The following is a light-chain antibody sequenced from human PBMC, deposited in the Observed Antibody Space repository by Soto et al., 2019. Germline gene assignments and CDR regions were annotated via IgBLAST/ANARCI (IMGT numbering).Light chain of an antibody. CDR3: SSYTSSSTYV. Sequence: QSVLTQPASVSGSPGQSITISCTGTSSDVGGYNYVSWYQQHPGKAPKVMIYDVSNRPSGVSNRFSGSKSGNTASLTISGLQAEDEGDYYCSSYTSSSTYVFGSGTKVTVL. CDR2: DVS. J-gene: IGLJ1*01. V-gene: IGLV2-14*01. CDR1: SSDVGGYNY.